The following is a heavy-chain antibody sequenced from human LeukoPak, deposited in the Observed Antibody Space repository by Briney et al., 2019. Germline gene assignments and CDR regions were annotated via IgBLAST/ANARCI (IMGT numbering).Heavy chain of an antibody. V-gene: IGHV4-59*01. D-gene: IGHD3-22*01. Sequence: SETLSLTCTVSGGSISSYYWSWIRQPPGKGLEWIGYIYYSGSTNYNPSLKSRVTISVDTSKNQFSLKLSFVTAADTAVYYCAKDSEWYYYDSSGYYPQPFDYWGQGTLVTVSS. CDR1: GGSISSYY. CDR2: IYYSGST. J-gene: IGHJ4*02. CDR3: AKDSEWYYYDSSGYYPQPFDY.